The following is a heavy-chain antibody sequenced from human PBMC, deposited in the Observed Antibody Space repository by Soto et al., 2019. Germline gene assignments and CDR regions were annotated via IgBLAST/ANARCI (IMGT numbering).Heavy chain of an antibody. J-gene: IGHJ6*03. D-gene: IGHD3-9*01. V-gene: IGHV2-70*11. Sequence: SGPTLVNPTQTLTLTCTFSGFSLSTSGMCVSWIRQPPGKALEWLARIDWDDDKYYSTSLKTRLTISKDTSKNQVVLTMTNMDPVDTATFYCARTYYDILTGYYYYYYMDVWGKGTTVTVSS. CDR3: ARTYYDILTGYYYYYYMDV. CDR1: GFSLSTSGMC. CDR2: IDWDDDK.